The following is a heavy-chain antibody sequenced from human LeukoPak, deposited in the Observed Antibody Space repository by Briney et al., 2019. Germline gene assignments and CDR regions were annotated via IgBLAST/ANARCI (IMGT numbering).Heavy chain of an antibody. CDR2: IFYSGST. CDR1: GDSISSSNW. D-gene: IGHD3-10*01. Sequence: SETLSLTCDVSGDSISSSNWWTWIRQPPGKGLEWIGYIFYSGSTHYNPSLKSRVSMSIDTSKSQFSLKLSSVTAADTAVYYCARGLRTVRGVIDLHWFDPWGQGTLVTVSS. V-gene: IGHV4-28*03. CDR3: ARGLRTVRGVIDLHWFDP. J-gene: IGHJ5*02.